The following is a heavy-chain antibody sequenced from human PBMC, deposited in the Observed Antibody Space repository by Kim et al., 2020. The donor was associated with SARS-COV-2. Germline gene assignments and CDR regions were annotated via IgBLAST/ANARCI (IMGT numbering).Heavy chain of an antibody. CDR2: ISSSSSYT. CDR1: GFTFSDYY. CDR3: ARVASGSTAWYYFAY. D-gene: IGHD6-19*01. Sequence: GGSLRLSCAASGFTFSDYYMTWIRQAPGKGLEWISYISSSSSYTKYADSVKGRFTISRDNAKNSLYLQMNSLRAEDTAVYYCARVASGSTAWYYFAYWG. V-gene: IGHV3-11*03. J-gene: IGHJ4*01.